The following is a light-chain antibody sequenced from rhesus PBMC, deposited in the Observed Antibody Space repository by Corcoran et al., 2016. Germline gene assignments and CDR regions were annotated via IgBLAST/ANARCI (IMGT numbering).Light chain of an antibody. CDR1: QSVSSS. CDR2: DAS. J-gene: IGKJ4*01. CDR3: QQYSNWPPLT. V-gene: IGKV3-35*01. Sequence: EIVLTQSPATLSLSPGERATLSCRASQSVSSSLAWYQQTPGQAPRLLIYDASSRAPGIPDRFSGSGSGTYFTLTLSSLEPEDVGVYYCQQYSNWPPLTFGGGTKVELK.